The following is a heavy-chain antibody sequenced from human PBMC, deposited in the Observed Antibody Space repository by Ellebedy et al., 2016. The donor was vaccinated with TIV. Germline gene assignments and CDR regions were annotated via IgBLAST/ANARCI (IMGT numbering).Heavy chain of an antibody. CDR1: GFTFSSYS. CDR3: AREAISHSSSWYGFDYYYGMDV. D-gene: IGHD6-13*01. Sequence: GGSLRLSCAAFGFTFSSYSMNWVRQAPGKGLEWVSYISSSSSTIYYADSVKGRFTISRDNAKNSLYLQMNSLRDEDTAVYYCAREAISHSSSWYGFDYYYGMDVWGQGTTVTVTS. V-gene: IGHV3-48*02. J-gene: IGHJ6*02. CDR2: ISSSSSTI.